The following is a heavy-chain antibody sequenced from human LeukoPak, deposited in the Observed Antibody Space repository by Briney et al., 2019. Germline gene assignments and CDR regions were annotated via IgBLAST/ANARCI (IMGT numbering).Heavy chain of an antibody. Sequence: PGGSLRLSCAASGFTFSSYWMSWVRQAPGKGLEWVAVISYDGSNKYYADSVKGRFTISRDNSKNTLYLQMNNLRAEDTAVYYCARDPGRTERTSWGYYYYYGMDVWGQGTTVTVSS. D-gene: IGHD1-1*01. CDR1: GFTFSSYW. CDR3: ARDPGRTERTSWGYYYYYGMDV. J-gene: IGHJ6*02. V-gene: IGHV3-30-3*01. CDR2: ISYDGSNK.